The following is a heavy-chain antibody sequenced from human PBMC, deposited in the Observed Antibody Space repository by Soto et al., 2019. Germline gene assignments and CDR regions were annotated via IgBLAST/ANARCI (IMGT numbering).Heavy chain of an antibody. Sequence: LSLTCTVSGGSISSGGYYWSWIRQHPGKGLEWIGYIYYSGSTYYNPSLKSRVTISVDTSKDQFSLKLSSVAAADTAVYYCARDFTDSSGPTLGMGVWGQGTTVTVSS. CDR1: GGSISSGGYY. V-gene: IGHV4-31*03. J-gene: IGHJ6*02. D-gene: IGHD6-19*01. CDR2: IYYSGST. CDR3: ARDFTDSSGPTLGMGV.